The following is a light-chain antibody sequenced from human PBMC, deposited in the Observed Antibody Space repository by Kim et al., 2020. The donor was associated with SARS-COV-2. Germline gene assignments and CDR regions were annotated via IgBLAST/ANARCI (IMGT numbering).Light chain of an antibody. CDR2: RDN. V-gene: IGLV3-9*01. J-gene: IGLJ2*01. CDR3: HVWDSRTGVV. Sequence: SYELTQPLSVSVALGQTARITCGGNNIGMKNVHWYQQKPGQAPVLVIYRDNNRPSGIPERLSGSNSGNTATLTISRAQAGDEADYYCHVWDSRTGVVLGGGTQLTVL. CDR1: NIGMKN.